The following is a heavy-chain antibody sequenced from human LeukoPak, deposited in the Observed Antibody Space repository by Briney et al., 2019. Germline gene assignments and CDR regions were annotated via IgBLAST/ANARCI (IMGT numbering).Heavy chain of an antibody. CDR2: VSGSGGST. J-gene: IGHJ4*02. CDR1: GFTFSSYA. V-gene: IGHV3-23*01. D-gene: IGHD4-23*01. CDR3: ARGSRWRVDY. Sequence: GSLRLSCAASGFTFSSYAMTWVRQATGKGLEWVSTVSGSGGSTYYADSVKGRFTISRDNAKNSLYLQMNSLRAEDTAVYYCARGSRWRVDYWGQGTLVTVSS.